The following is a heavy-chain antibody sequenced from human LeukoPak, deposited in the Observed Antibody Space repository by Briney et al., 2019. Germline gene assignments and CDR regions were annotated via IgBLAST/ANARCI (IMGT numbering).Heavy chain of an antibody. J-gene: IGHJ4*02. D-gene: IGHD3-10*01. CDR3: ARDLLIVVRGVILPDHIDY. CDR2: ISYDGSNK. CDR1: GFTFSSYA. Sequence: TGRSLRLSCAASGFTFSSYAMHWVRQAPGKGLEWVAVISYDGSNKYYADSVKGRFTISRDNSKNTLYLQMNSLRAEDTAVYCCARDLLIVVRGVILPDHIDYWGQGTLVTVSS. V-gene: IGHV3-30*04.